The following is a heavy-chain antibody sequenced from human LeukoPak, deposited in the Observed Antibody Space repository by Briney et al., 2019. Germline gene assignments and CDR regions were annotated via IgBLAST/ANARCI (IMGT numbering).Heavy chain of an antibody. CDR3: ARDSSGSLDY. CDR1: GFTFSSYA. V-gene: IGHV3-23*01. J-gene: IGHJ4*02. CDR2: IFPSGGEI. Sequence: GGSLRLSCAASGFTFSSYAMSWVRQAPGKGLEWVSSIFPSGGEIHYADSVKGRFTISRDNNKNSLYLQMNSLRTEDTALYYCARDSSGSLDYWGQGTLVTVSS. D-gene: IGHD1-26*01.